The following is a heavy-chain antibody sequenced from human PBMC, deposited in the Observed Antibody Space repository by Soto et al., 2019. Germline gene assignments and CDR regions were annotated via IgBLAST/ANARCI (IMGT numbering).Heavy chain of an antibody. J-gene: IGHJ4*02. CDR3: AMRFVVSAGTHEY. CDR2: IYYSGST. D-gene: IGHD2-15*01. CDR1: GVSVTSGSYY. V-gene: IGHV4-61*01. Sequence: AETLSLTCTVSGVSVTSGSYYCSWIRQPPGKGLEWIGYIYYSGSTNYNPSLKSRVTISVDTSKNQVSLKLSSVTAADAAVYYCAMRFVVSAGTHEYWGQGTLVTVSS.